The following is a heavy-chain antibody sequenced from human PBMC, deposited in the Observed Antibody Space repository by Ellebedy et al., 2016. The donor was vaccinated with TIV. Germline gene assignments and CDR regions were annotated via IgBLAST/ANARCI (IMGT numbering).Heavy chain of an antibody. V-gene: IGHV4-38-2*02. CDR2: VWHSGNT. J-gene: IGHJ4*02. D-gene: IGHD1-7*01. Sequence: SETLSLTXTVSGYSISSGYFWAWIRQPPAKGLEWIGSVWHSGNTYYNPSLKSRVTISLDTSKNQFSLKLSSVTGADTAVYYCARGTTLDYWGQGTLVTVSS. CDR3: ARGTTLDY. CDR1: GYSISSGYF.